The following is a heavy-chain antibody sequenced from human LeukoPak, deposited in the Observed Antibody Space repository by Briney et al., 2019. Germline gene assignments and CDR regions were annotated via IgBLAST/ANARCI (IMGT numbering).Heavy chain of an antibody. CDR1: GGTFSSYA. D-gene: IGHD5-18*01. CDR3: AFEGYNYGYN. Sequence: SVKVSCKASGGTFSSYALSWVRQAPGQGLEWMGGIIPIFGTANYAQKFQGRLTITADESTSTAYMELSSLRSDDTAIYYCAFEGYNYGYNWGQGTLVTVSS. V-gene: IGHV1-69*13. J-gene: IGHJ4*02. CDR2: IIPIFGTA.